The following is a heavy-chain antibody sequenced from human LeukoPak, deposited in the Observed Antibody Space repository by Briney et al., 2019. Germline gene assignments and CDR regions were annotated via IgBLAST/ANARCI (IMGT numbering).Heavy chain of an antibody. CDR2: IYYSGST. V-gene: IGHV4-39*01. D-gene: IGHD2-2*01. CDR3: ARQGFNIVVVPAAKVTYYYYYYMDV. Sequence: SETLSLTCTVSGGSISSSSYYWGWIRQPPGKGLEWIGSIYYSGSTYYNPSLKSRVTISVDTSKNQFSLKLSSVTAADTAVYYCARQGFNIVVVPAAKVTYYYYYYMDVWGKGTTVTISS. CDR1: GGSISSSSYY. J-gene: IGHJ6*03.